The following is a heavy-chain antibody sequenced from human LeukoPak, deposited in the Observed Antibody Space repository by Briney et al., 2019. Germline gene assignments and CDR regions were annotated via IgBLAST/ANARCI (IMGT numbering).Heavy chain of an antibody. CDR3: ARLVPAAIDGDYYYGMDV. J-gene: IGHJ6*02. V-gene: IGHV3-73*01. CDR1: GVTFSGSA. CDR2: IRSKANSYAT. Sequence: PGGSLRLSCAASGVTFSGSAMHWVRQASGKGLEWVGRIRSKANSYATAYAASVKDRFTISRDDSKNTAYLQMNSLKTEDTALYYCARLVPAAIDGDYYYGMDVWGQGTTVTVSS. D-gene: IGHD2-2*01.